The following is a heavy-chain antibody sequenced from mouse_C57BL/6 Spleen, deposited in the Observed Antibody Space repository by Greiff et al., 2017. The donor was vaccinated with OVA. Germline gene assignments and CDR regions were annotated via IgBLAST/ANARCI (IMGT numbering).Heavy chain of an antibody. V-gene: IGHV1-66*01. Sequence: VQLQQSGPELVKPGASVKISCKASGYSFTSYYIHWVKQRPGQGLEWIGWIYPGSGNTKYNEKFKGKATLTADTSSSTAYMQLSSLTSEDSAVYYCARSGKWAMDYWGQGTSVTVSS. CDR2: IYPGSGNT. CDR3: ARSGKWAMDY. J-gene: IGHJ4*01. CDR1: GYSFTSYY. D-gene: IGHD3-1*01.